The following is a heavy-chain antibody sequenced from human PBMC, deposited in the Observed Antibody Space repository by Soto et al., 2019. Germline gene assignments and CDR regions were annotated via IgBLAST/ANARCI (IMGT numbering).Heavy chain of an antibody. CDR1: GVTFSSYG. CDR2: IWYDGSNK. J-gene: IGHJ4*02. V-gene: IGHV3-33*01. Sequence: QVQLVESGGGVVQPGRSLRLSCAASGVTFSSYGMHWVRQAPGKGLEWVAVIWYDGSNKYYADSVKGRFTISRDNSKNTLYLQMNSLRAEDTAVYYCARDSPCSGGSCPDYWGQGTLVTVSS. D-gene: IGHD2-15*01. CDR3: ARDSPCSGGSCPDY.